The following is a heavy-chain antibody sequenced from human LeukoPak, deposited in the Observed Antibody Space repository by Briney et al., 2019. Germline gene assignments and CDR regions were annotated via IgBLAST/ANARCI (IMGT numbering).Heavy chain of an antibody. CDR2: INHSGST. J-gene: IGHJ5*02. D-gene: IGHD1-26*01. Sequence: SETLSLTCSVYGVSFSGYYWCCIRQPPGKGLEWIGEINHSGSTNYNPSLKSRVTISVDTSKNQFSLKLSSVTAADTAVYYCARWPTCAGIDWFDPWGQGTLVTVSS. CDR3: ARWPTCAGIDWFDP. V-gene: IGHV4-34*01. CDR1: GVSFSGYY.